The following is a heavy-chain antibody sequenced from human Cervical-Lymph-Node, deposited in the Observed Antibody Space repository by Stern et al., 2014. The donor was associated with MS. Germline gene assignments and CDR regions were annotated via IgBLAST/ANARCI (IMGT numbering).Heavy chain of an antibody. D-gene: IGHD7-27*01. V-gene: IGHV2-70*04. J-gene: IGHJ4*02. Sequence: QVTLKESGPALVKPTQTLTLTCTFSGFSLSTSGMRVSWIRQPPGKALEWLARIDWNDDKFYSTSLKTRLTISKDTSKNQVVLTMTNMDPVDTATYYCARINWARADYWGQGILVTVSS. CDR2: IDWNDDK. CDR1: GFSLSTSGMR. CDR3: ARINWARADY.